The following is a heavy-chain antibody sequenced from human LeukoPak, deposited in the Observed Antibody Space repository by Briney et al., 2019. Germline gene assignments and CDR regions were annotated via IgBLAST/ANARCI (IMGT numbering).Heavy chain of an antibody. CDR2: ISGSGGST. CDR3: AREDRPVIGNDAFDI. J-gene: IGHJ3*02. CDR1: GFTLSSYA. V-gene: IGHV3-23*01. Sequence: GGSLRLSCAASGFTLSSYAMSWVRQAPGKGLEWASAISGSGGSTYYADSVKGRFTISRDNSKNTLYLQMNSLSVEDTAIYYCAREDRPVIGNDAFDIWGQGTMVTVSS. D-gene: IGHD2/OR15-2a*01.